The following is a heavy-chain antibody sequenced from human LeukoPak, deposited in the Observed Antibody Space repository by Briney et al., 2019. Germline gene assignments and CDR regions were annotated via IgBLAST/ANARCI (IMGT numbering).Heavy chain of an antibody. CDR3: ARETVVVRAASWWEFDP. CDR2: MNPNSGNT. J-gene: IGHJ5*02. Sequence: ASVKVSCKASGYTFTGYYMHWVRQAPGQGLEWMGWMNPNSGNTGYAQKFQGRVTITRNTSISTAYMELSSLRSEDTAVYYCARETVVVRAASWWEFDPWGQGTLVTVSS. D-gene: IGHD2-15*01. CDR1: GYTFTGYY. V-gene: IGHV1-8*03.